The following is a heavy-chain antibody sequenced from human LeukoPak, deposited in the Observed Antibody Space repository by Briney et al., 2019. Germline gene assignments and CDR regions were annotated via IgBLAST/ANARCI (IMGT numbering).Heavy chain of an antibody. CDR1: GGTFSSYA. CDR3: ASVYKHGMDV. CDR2: IIPIFGTA. Sequence: GASVKVSCKASGGTFSSYAISWVRQAPGQGLEWMGGIIPIFGTANYAQKFQGRVTITADESTGTVYMELSSLRSEDTAVYYCASVYKHGMDVWGQGTTVIVSS. V-gene: IGHV1-69*13. J-gene: IGHJ6*02. D-gene: IGHD5-24*01.